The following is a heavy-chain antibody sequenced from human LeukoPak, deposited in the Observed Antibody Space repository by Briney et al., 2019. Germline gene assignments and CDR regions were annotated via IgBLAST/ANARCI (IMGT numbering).Heavy chain of an antibody. Sequence: GGSLRLSCAASGFTFSSYWTHWVRQAPGKWLVWVSRINSDGSSTSYADSVKGRFTISRDNAKNTLYLQMNSLRAEDTAVYYCARDSYYYDSSGYYHPIRYFDLWGRGTLVTVSS. CDR1: GFTFSSYW. CDR2: INSDGSST. CDR3: ARDSYYYDSSGYYHPIRYFDL. J-gene: IGHJ2*01. D-gene: IGHD3-22*01. V-gene: IGHV3-74*01.